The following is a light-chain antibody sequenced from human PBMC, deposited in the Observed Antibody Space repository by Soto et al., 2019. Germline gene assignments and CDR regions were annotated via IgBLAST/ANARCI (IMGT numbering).Light chain of an antibody. J-gene: IGKJ4*01. Sequence: DIVMTQTPLSLSVTPGQSASISCKSSQTLLHSNGKTYLYWYLQKAGQPPQLLIYEVSHRFSGVPDRFSGSGSGTDFTLKISRVEAEDVGVYYCLQSLQFPLTFGGGTKVEIK. CDR3: LQSLQFPLT. CDR1: QTLLHSNGKTY. CDR2: EVS. V-gene: IGKV2D-29*01.